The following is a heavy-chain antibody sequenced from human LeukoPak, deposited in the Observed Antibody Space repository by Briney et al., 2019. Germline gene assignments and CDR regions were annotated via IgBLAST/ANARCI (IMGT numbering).Heavy chain of an antibody. CDR2: IWYDGSNK. V-gene: IGHV3-33*08. J-gene: IGHJ5*02. D-gene: IGHD2-2*01. CDR1: GFTFSSYW. CDR3: ARGYCSSTSCYWNWFDP. Sequence: GGSLRLSCAASGFTFSSYWMSWVRQAPGKGLEWVAVIWYDGSNKYYADSVKGRFTISRDNSKNTLYLQMNSLRAEDTAVYYCARGYCSSTSCYWNWFDPWGQGTLVTVSS.